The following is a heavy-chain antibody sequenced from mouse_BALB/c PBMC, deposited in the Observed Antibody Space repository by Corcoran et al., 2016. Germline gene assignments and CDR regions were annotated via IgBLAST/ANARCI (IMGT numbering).Heavy chain of an antibody. Sequence: EVQLQQSGPELVKPGASVTISCKASGYSFTGYYMHWVKQSHVKSLEWIGRINPYNGATSYNQNFKDKASLTVDKSSSTAYMELHSLTSEGSAVYYWARGALLRYFDYWGQGTTLTVSS. CDR2: INPYNGAT. CDR1: GYSFTGYY. CDR3: ARGALLRYFDY. V-gene: IGHV1-26*01. J-gene: IGHJ2*01. D-gene: IGHD1-1*01.